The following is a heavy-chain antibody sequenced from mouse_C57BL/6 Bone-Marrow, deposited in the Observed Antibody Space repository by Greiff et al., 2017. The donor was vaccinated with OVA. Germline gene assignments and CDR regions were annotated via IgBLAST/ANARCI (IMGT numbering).Heavy chain of an antibody. Sequence: VQLQESGPGLVAPSQSLSITCTVSGFSFTSYGVHWVRQPPGQGLEWLVVIWSDGSTTNYSALKSRLSISTDNSKSQVFLKMNSLQTDDTAMYDCARHGVYGFAYWGQGTLVTVSA. V-gene: IGHV2-6-1*01. CDR3: ARHGVYGFAY. J-gene: IGHJ3*01. CDR1: GFSFTSYG. CDR2: IWSDGST.